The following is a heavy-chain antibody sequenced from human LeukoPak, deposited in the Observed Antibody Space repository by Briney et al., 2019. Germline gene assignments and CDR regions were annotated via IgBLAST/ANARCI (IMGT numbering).Heavy chain of an antibody. J-gene: IGHJ4*02. CDR3: ARDLNGAGPDY. D-gene: IGHD1-1*01. CDR1: GFTFRNYG. V-gene: IGHV3-33*01. Sequence: GGSLRLSCAASGFTFRNYGMHWVRQAPGKGLEWEAVIWYDGSNKYYADSVKGRFTVSRDNSKNTLYLQMNSLRAEDTAVYYCARDLNGAGPDYWGQGTLVTVSS. CDR2: IWYDGSNK.